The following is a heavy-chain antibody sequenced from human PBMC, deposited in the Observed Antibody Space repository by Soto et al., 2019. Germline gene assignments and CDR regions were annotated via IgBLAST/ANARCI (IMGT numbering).Heavy chain of an antibody. J-gene: IGHJ6*02. D-gene: IGHD6-13*01. Sequence: GESLKISCKGSGYSFTSYWISWVRQMPGKGLEWMGRIDPSDSYTNYSPSFQGHVTISADKSISTAYLQWSSLKASDTAMYYGARRGVGGPEGIVAAGKDYYYGRDVWGQGTTVTVSS. CDR3: ARRGVGGPEGIVAAGKDYYYGRDV. CDR1: GYSFTSYW. CDR2: IDPSDSYT. V-gene: IGHV5-10-1*01.